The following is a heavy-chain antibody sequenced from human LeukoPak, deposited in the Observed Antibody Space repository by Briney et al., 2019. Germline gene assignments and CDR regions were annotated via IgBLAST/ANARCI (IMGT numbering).Heavy chain of an antibody. CDR2: IYTTGRT. CDR1: GFTVSSNS. J-gene: IGHJ4*02. Sequence: GGSLRLSCTVSGFTVSSNSMSWVRQAPGKGLEWVSFIYTTGRTHNSDSVKGRFTISRDNSKNTLYLQMNSLRAADTAVYYCARDKGTSYLSSFDYWGQGTLVTVSS. D-gene: IGHD6-6*01. CDR3: ARDKGTSYLSSFDY. V-gene: IGHV3-66*03.